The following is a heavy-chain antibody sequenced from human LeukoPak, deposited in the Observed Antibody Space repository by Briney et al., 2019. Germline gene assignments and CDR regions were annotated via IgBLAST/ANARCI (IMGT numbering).Heavy chain of an antibody. Sequence: PSETLSLTCTVSGGSISSGDYYWSWIRQPPGKGLEWIGYIYYSGSTNYNPSLKSRVTISVDTSKNQFSLKLSSVTAADTAVYYCARLKSGGDYEMDVWGKGTTVTVSS. CDR1: GGSISSGDYY. J-gene: IGHJ6*04. D-gene: IGHD3-10*01. CDR3: ARLKSGGDYEMDV. V-gene: IGHV4-61*08. CDR2: IYYSGST.